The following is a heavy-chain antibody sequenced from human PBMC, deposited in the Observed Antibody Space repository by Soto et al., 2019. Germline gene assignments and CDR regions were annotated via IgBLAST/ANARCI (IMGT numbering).Heavy chain of an antibody. V-gene: IGHV2-5*02. CDR3: AHRTLAGFLSGYI. CDR1: GSSLGTSGVG. J-gene: IGHJ6*04. Sequence: QIALKESGPTLLKPTQTLTLTCTCSGSSLGTSGVGVTGIRQPPGKALEWLALIYWDDDKRYSPSLKSRLTITKDTSKNQVGLKMTSMDPGDTGPYYCAHRTLAGFLSGYIWGEGTTVTVSS. D-gene: IGHD3-3*01. CDR2: IYWDDDK.